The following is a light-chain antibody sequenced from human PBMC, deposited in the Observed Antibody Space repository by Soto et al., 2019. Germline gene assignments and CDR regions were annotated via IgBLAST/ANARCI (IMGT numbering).Light chain of an antibody. J-gene: IGKJ1*01. CDR3: QQYGNSPWT. CDR2: GAS. V-gene: IGKV3-20*01. Sequence: EIVVTQSPGTLSLSPGERATLSCRASQSVTSNYLAWYQQKPGQAPRLLIYGASSRATGIPDRISGSGSGTDFTLTINRLESEDFAVYYCQQYGNSPWTFGRGTKVEIK. CDR1: QSVTSNY.